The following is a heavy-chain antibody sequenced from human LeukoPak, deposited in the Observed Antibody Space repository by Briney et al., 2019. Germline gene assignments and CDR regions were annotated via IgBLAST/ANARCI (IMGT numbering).Heavy chain of an antibody. CDR1: GYTFTGYY. Sequence: ASVKVSCKASGYTFTGYYMHWVRQAPGQGLEWMGSINPNSGGTNYAQKFQGWVTMTRDTSISTAYMELSRLRSDDTAVYYCARGPSRGYSSSWYWNYWGQGTLVTVSS. D-gene: IGHD6-13*01. CDR2: INPNSGGT. J-gene: IGHJ4*02. V-gene: IGHV1-2*04. CDR3: ARGPSRGYSSSWYWNY.